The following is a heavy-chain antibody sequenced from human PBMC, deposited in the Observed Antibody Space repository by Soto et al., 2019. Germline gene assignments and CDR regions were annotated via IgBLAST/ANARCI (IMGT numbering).Heavy chain of an antibody. CDR3: GTDRGGGMDV. Sequence: EVQLVESGGGMVMPGGSLRLSCAASGFTFSDAWMTWIRQAPGKGLQCVGRIKRKIDGETTDYAAPVKGRFTISRDDSKNTLYLQMNSLKVEDTAVYYGGTDRGGGMDVWGQGTTVTVSS. J-gene: IGHJ6*01. D-gene: IGHD3-10*01. CDR1: GFTFSDAW. CDR2: IKRKIDGETT. V-gene: IGHV3-15*01.